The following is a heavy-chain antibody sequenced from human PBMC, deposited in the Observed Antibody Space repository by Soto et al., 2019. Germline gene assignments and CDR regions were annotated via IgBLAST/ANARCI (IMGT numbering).Heavy chain of an antibody. CDR2: ISYDGSNK. Sequence: QVQLVESGGGVVQPGRSLRLSCAASGFTFSSYGMHWVRQAPGKGLEWVAVISYDGSNKYYADSVKGRFTISRDNSKKALYLQMTSLRAEDTAVYYCAKGTYSSSKWYYYYYGMDVWGQGTTVTVSS. V-gene: IGHV3-30*18. CDR3: AKGTYSSSKWYYYYYGMDV. D-gene: IGHD6-6*01. J-gene: IGHJ6*02. CDR1: GFTFSSYG.